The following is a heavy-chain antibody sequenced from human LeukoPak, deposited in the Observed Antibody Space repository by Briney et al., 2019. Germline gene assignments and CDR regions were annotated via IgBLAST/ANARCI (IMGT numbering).Heavy chain of an antibody. V-gene: IGHV3-74*01. CDR3: TRGYPIFDY. Sequence: GGSLRLSCSASGFTFSNFPMHWVRQAPGKGLVWVSRINTDGSSTSYADSVKGRFTISRDNAKNTLYLQMNSLRVEDTAVYYCTRGYPIFDYWGQGTLVTVSS. CDR2: INTDGSST. J-gene: IGHJ4*02. D-gene: IGHD3-16*02. CDR1: GFTFSNFP.